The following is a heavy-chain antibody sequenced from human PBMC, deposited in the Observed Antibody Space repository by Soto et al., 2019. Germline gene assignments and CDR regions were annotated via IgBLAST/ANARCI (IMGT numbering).Heavy chain of an antibody. V-gene: IGHV1-18*01. CDR1: GYTFTSYG. D-gene: IGHD3-10*02. CDR2: ISAYNGNT. J-gene: IGHJ3*02. Sequence: QVQLVQSGAEVKKPGASVKVSCKASGYTFTSYGISWVRQAPGQGLEWMGWISAYNGNTNYAQKLKGRVTMTTDTSTSTAYMELRSLRSDDTAVYYCARSIMIGGEAVADAFDIWGQGTMVTVSS. CDR3: ARSIMIGGEAVADAFDI.